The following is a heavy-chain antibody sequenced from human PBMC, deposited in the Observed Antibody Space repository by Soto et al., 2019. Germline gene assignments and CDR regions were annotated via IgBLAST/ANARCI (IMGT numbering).Heavy chain of an antibody. CDR1: GFTFSSYW. D-gene: IGHD3-22*01. CDR2: IKQDGSEK. Sequence: PGGSLRLSCAASGFTFSSYWMSWVRQAPGKGLEWVANIKQDGSEKYYVDSVKGRFTISRDNAKNSLYLQMNSLRAEDTAVYYCARDRPYYYDSSGYFDYWGQGTLVTV. V-gene: IGHV3-7*01. CDR3: ARDRPYYYDSSGYFDY. J-gene: IGHJ4*02.